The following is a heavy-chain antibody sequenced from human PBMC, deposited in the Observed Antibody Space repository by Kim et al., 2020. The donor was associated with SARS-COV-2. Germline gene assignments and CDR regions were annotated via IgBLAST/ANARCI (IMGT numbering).Heavy chain of an antibody. V-gene: IGHV3-33*05. CDR3: ASEDPAMGYYYYGMDV. CDR1: GFTFSSYG. D-gene: IGHD5-18*01. Sequence: GGSLRLSCAASGFTFSSYGMHWVRQAPGKGLEWVAVISYDGSNKYYADSVKGRFTISRDNSKNTLYLQMNSLRAEDTAVYYCASEDPAMGYYYYGMDVWGQGPTVTVSS. J-gene: IGHJ6*02. CDR2: ISYDGSNK.